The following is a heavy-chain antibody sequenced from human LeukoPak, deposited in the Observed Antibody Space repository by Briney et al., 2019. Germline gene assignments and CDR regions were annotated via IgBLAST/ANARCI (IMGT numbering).Heavy chain of an antibody. V-gene: IGHV4-59*01. D-gene: IGHD4-17*01. CDR3: ARDRPNDYGDKGWFDP. CDR1: GGSISSYY. J-gene: IGHJ5*02. Sequence: SETLSLTCTVSGGSISSYYWSWIRQPPGKGLEWIGYIYYSGSTNYNPSLKSRVTISVDTSKNQFSLKLSSVTAADTAVYYCARDRPNDYGDKGWFDPWGQGTLVTVSS. CDR2: IYYSGST.